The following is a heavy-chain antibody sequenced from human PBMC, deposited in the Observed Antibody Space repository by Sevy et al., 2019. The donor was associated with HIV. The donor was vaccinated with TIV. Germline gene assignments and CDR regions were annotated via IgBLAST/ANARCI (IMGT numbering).Heavy chain of an antibody. V-gene: IGHV4-59*01. CDR2: IYYSGST. D-gene: IGHD3-22*01. CDR3: ARGVQGYYDSSGYRLVDY. J-gene: IGHJ4*02. CDR1: GGSISSYY. Sequence: SETLSLTCTVSGGSISSYYWSWIRQPPGKGLEWIGYIYYSGSTNYNPSLKSRVTISVDTSKNQFCLKLSSVTAADTAVYYCARGVQGYYDSSGYRLVDYWGQGTLVTVSS.